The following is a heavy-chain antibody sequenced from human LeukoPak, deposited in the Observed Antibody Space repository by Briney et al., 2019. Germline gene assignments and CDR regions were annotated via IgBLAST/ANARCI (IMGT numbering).Heavy chain of an antibody. CDR1: GYTFTSYG. CDR3: ARIGLWRYYFDY. V-gene: IGHV1-18*01. CDR2: ISANNGNT. J-gene: IGHJ4*02. D-gene: IGHD2/OR15-2a*01. Sequence: APVKVSCKASGYTFTSYGISWVRQAPGQGLEWMGWISANNGNTNYAQKFQGRVTMTTDISTSTSYMELRSLRSDDTAVYYCARIGLWRYYFDYWGQGTLVTASS.